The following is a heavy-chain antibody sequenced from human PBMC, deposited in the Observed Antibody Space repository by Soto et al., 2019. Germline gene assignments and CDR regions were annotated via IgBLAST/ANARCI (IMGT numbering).Heavy chain of an antibody. CDR3: AKGDEMFRVVITPFAY. CDR1: GFMFNSYS. V-gene: IGHV3-21*01. D-gene: IGHD3-3*01. Sequence: GGSLRLSCAASGFMFNSYSMDWVRQAPGKGLEWVASITNGGRCIYYADSVKGRFTISRDNSKNALYLQMNSLRAEDTAVYYCAKGDEMFRVVITPFAYWGQGTLVTVSS. CDR2: ITNGGRCI. J-gene: IGHJ4*02.